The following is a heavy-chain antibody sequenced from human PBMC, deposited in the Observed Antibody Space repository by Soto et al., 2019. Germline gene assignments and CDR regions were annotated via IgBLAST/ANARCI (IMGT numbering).Heavy chain of an antibody. CDR2: IKSKKDGGTT. V-gene: IGHV3-15*07. J-gene: IGHJ1*01. D-gene: IGHD2-15*01. CDR3: ATGSAVRRELLDS. CDR1: GLTFSNAW. Sequence: GGSLRLSCAVSGLTFSNAWMNWVRQAPGKGLEWVGRIKSKKDGGTTDYAAPVKGRSTISRDDSRNTLYLQMNSLKTEDTAVYFCATGSAVRRELLDSWSQGTLVTVSS.